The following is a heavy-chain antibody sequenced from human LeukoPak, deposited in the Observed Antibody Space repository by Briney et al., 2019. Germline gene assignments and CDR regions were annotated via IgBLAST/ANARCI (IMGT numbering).Heavy chain of an antibody. J-gene: IGHJ4*02. V-gene: IGHV4-59*01. CDR1: GGSISSYY. D-gene: IGHD4-17*01. CDR2: IYYSGST. Sequence: SETLSLTCTVSGGSISSYYWSWIRQPPGKGLEWIGYIYYSGSTNYNPSLKSRVTISVDTSKNQFSLKLSSVTAADTAVYYCARVKGYGDYFFDYWGQGTLVTVSS. CDR3: ARVKGYGDYFFDY.